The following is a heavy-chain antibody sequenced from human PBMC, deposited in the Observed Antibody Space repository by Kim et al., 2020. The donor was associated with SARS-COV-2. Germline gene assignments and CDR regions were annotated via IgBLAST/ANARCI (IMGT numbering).Heavy chain of an antibody. V-gene: IGHV3-11*05. Sequence: GGSLRLSCAASGFTFSDYYMNWIRQAPGKGLEWVSYISSNSIVTNYADSVKGRFTISRDNAKNSLYLQMNSLRADDTAVYYCARAGGRYCSGGSCYPSDFDYWGQGTLVTVSS. CDR1: GFTFSDYY. D-gene: IGHD2-15*01. J-gene: IGHJ4*02. CDR2: ISSNSIVT. CDR3: ARAGGRYCSGGSCYPSDFDY.